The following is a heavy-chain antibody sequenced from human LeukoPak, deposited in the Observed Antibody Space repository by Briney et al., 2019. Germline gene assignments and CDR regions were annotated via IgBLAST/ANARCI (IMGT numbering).Heavy chain of an antibody. CDR2: IIPILGIA. D-gene: IGHD5-18*01. CDR3: AEGFQNSYGYF. CDR1: GGTFSSYA. J-gene: IGHJ4*02. Sequence: ASVKVSCKASGGTFSSYAISWVRQAPGQGLEWMGRIIPILGIANYAQKFKGRVTITADKSTSTAYMELSSLRSEDTAVYYCAEGFQNSYGYFWGQGTLVTVSS. V-gene: IGHV1-69*04.